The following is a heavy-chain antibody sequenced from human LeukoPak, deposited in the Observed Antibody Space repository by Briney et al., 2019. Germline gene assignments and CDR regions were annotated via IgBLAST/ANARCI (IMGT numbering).Heavy chain of an antibody. D-gene: IGHD3-9*01. CDR1: GFTFSSYS. Sequence: GGSLRLSCAASGFTFSSYSMNWVRQAPGKGMEWVSSISRSSSYIYYADSVKGRFTISRDNAKNSLYLQMNSLRAEDTAVYYCARDSDFDILTGYSYYFDYWGQGTLVTVSS. CDR2: ISRSSSYI. V-gene: IGHV3-21*01. CDR3: ARDSDFDILTGYSYYFDY. J-gene: IGHJ4*02.